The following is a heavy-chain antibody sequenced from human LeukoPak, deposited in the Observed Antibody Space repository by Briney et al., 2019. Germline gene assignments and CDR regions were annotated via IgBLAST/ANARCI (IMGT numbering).Heavy chain of an antibody. D-gene: IGHD2-21*02. CDR3: ARDGGELAYCGGDCYSWYFDL. Sequence: ASVKVSCKASGYTFTSYYMHWVRQAPGQGLKWMGIINPSGGSTSYAQKFQGRVTMTRDTSTSTVYMELSSLRSEDTAVYYCARDGGELAYCGGDCYSWYFDLWGRGTLVTVSS. CDR1: GYTFTSYY. CDR2: INPSGGST. V-gene: IGHV1-46*01. J-gene: IGHJ2*01.